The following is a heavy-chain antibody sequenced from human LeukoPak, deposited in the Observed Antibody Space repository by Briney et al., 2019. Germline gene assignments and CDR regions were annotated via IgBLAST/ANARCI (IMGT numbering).Heavy chain of an antibody. CDR2: INPNSGGT. Sequence: ASVKVSCKASGYTFTGYYMHWVRQAPGQGLEWMGWINPNSGGTNYAQKFQGWVTMTRDTSISTAYMELSRLRSDDTAVYYCARSLSVYPTDYWAQGPLVTVSS. J-gene: IGHJ4*02. D-gene: IGHD5/OR15-5a*01. CDR3: ARSLSVYPTDY. V-gene: IGHV1-2*04. CDR1: GYTFTGYY.